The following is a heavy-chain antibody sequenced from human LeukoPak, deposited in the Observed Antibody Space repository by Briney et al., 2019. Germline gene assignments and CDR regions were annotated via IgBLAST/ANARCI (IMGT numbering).Heavy chain of an antibody. CDR3: ARDSAYTAVAGIFDY. CDR1: GGTFRSHA. CDR2: IIPILGIA. Sequence: ASVNVSCKASGGTFRSHAISWVRQAPGQGLEWMGRIIPILGIANYAQKFQGRVTITADKSTSTAYMELSSLRSEDTAVYYCARDSAYTAVAGIFDYWGQGTLVTVSS. J-gene: IGHJ4*02. D-gene: IGHD6-19*01. V-gene: IGHV1-69*04.